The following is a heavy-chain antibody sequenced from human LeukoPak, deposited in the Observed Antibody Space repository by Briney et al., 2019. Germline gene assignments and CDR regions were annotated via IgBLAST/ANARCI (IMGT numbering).Heavy chain of an antibody. D-gene: IGHD3-3*01. CDR1: GFTFSSYA. Sequence: SGGSLRLSCAASGFTFSSYAMSWVRQAPGKGLEWVSAISGSGGSTYYADSVKGRFTISRDNSKNTLYLQMNSLRAEDTAVYYCARDLKCYDFWSGYYALGGVDYWGQGTLVTVSS. CDR3: ARDLKCYDFWSGYYALGGVDY. J-gene: IGHJ4*02. V-gene: IGHV3-23*01. CDR2: ISGSGGST.